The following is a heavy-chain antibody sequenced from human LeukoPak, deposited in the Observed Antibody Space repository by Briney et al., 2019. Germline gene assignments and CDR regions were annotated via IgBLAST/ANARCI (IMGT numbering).Heavy chain of an antibody. Sequence: SETLSLTCTVSGGSIRGYYWSWVRQPPGKGLEWIAYIYYSGSTNYNPSLKSRLTISLDTSKNQFSLKRTSVTAADTAVYYCAVGATHYYMDVWGKGTTVTVSS. D-gene: IGHD3-16*01. J-gene: IGHJ6*03. V-gene: IGHV4-59*08. CDR1: GGSIRGYY. CDR3: AVGATHYYMDV. CDR2: IYYSGST.